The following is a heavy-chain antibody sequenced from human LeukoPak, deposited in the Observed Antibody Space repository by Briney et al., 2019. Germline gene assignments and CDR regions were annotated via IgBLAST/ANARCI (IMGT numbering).Heavy chain of an antibody. D-gene: IGHD6-13*01. CDR2: ISSSGSTI. CDR3: ARDRCSTRGRMECFGY. J-gene: IGHJ4*02. CDR1: GFTFSDYY. V-gene: IGHV3-11*04. Sequence: KSGGSLRLSCAASGFTFSDYYMSWIRQAPGKGLEWVSYISSSGSTIYYAVSVKGRFTISRDNAKNSLYLQMNSLRAEDTAVYYCARDRCSTRGRMECFGYWGQGTLITVSS.